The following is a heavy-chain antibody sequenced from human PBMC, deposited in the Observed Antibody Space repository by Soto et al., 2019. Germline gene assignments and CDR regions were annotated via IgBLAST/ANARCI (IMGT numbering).Heavy chain of an antibody. CDR2: ISYDGSNK. CDR3: AKDFLRAPPLRPSYFDY. Sequence: GGSLRLSCAASGFTFSSYGMHWVRQAPGKGLEWVAVISYDGSNKYYADSVKGRFTNSRDNSKNTLYLQMNRLRAEDTAVYYWAKDFLRAPPLRPSYFDYWRQVTLVTLSS. J-gene: IGHJ4*02. D-gene: IGHD3-16*01. V-gene: IGHV3-30*18. CDR1: GFTFSSYG.